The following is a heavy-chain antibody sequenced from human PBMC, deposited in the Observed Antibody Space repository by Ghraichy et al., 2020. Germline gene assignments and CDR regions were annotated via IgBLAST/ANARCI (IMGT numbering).Heavy chain of an antibody. CDR2: INANSGGT. J-gene: IGHJ4*02. Sequence: ASVKVSGKASGYTFTDYYMHWVRQAPGQGLEWMGWINANSGGTNYAQKFQGRVTMTRDTSISTAYMELSRLTSDDAAVFYCTRGGPIAVAGMTIDYWGQGTLVTVSS. D-gene: IGHD6-19*01. CDR3: TRGGPIAVAGMTIDY. V-gene: IGHV1-2*02. CDR1: GYTFTDYY.